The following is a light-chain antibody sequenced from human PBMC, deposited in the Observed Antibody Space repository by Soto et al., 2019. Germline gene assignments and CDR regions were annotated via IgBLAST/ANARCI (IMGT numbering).Light chain of an antibody. CDR3: LQLT. Sequence: DIQMTQSPSTLSASVGDRVTITCRASQSISSWLAWYQQKPGKAPKLLIYDASSLESGVPSRFSGSASGTEFTITISSLEPDDFATYYCLQLTVGQGTKVEIQ. CDR2: DAS. V-gene: IGKV1-5*01. CDR1: QSISSW. J-gene: IGKJ1*01.